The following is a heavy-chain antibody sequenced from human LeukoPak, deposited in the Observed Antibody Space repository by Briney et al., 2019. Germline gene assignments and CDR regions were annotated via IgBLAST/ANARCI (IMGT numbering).Heavy chain of an antibody. V-gene: IGHV3-23*01. CDR3: ALNRVRYCSGGSCRRNAFDI. CDR2: ISGSGGST. J-gene: IGHJ3*02. D-gene: IGHD2-15*01. Sequence: GGSLRLSCAASGFTFSSYDMSWVRQAPGKGLEWVSAISGSGGSTYYADSVKGRFTISRDNSKNTLYLQMNSLRAEDTAVYYCALNRVRYCSGGSCRRNAFDIWGQGTMVTVSS. CDR1: GFTFSSYD.